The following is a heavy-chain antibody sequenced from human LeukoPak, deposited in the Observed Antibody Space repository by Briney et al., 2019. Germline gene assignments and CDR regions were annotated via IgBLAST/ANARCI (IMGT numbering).Heavy chain of an antibody. CDR3: ARGDSSGWYYFDF. V-gene: IGHV4-34*01. CDR2: IYHSGST. J-gene: IGHJ4*02. D-gene: IGHD6-19*01. Sequence: SETLSLTCAVSGGSFSSYYWSWIRQPPGKGLEWIGEIYHSGSTNYNPSLKSRVTISVDTSKNQFCLKLNSVTAADTAVYFCARGDSSGWYYFDFWGQGTLVTVSS. CDR1: GGSFSSYY.